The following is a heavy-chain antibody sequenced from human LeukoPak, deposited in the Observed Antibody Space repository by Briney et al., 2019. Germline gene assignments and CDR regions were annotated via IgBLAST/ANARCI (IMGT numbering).Heavy chain of an antibody. CDR3: AAGTAAAVYFQH. CDR1: GFTFSSYA. V-gene: IGHV3-23*01. CDR2: ISGSGGST. J-gene: IGHJ1*01. Sequence: GGSLRLSCAASGFTFSSYAMSWVRQAPGKGLEWVSAISGSGGSTYYADSVKGRFTISRDNSKNTLYLQMNSPRAEDTAVYYCAAGTAAAVYFQHWGQGTLVTVSS. D-gene: IGHD1-7*01.